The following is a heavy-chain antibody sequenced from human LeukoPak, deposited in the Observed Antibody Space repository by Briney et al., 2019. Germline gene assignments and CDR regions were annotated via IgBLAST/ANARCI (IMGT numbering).Heavy chain of an antibody. Sequence: SETLSLTCTVSGGSISTYYWSWIRQPPGKGLEWIGYVYYSGTTNYKYKSSLKSRVTISVDTSKNQFSLRLSSVTAADTAVYYCAREGGPYRPLDYSGQGTLVTVSS. CDR3: AREGGPYRPLDY. CDR1: GGSISTYY. CDR2: VYYSGTT. V-gene: IGHV4-59*01. J-gene: IGHJ4*02.